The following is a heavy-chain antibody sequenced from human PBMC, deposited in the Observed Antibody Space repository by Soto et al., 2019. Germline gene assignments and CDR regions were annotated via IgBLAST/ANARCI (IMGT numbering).Heavy chain of an antibody. Sequence: ASVTVSCKASGYTFPSYAMHWVRQAPGQRLEWMGWINAGNGNTKYSQKFQGRVTITRDTSASTAYMELSSLRSEDTAVYYCARVAYVAVAELFWFDPWGQGTLVTVSS. J-gene: IGHJ5*02. D-gene: IGHD6-19*01. CDR1: GYTFPSYA. V-gene: IGHV1-3*01. CDR3: ARVAYVAVAELFWFDP. CDR2: INAGNGNT.